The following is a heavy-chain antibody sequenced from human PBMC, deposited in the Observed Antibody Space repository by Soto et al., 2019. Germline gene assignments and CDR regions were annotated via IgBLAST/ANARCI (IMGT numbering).Heavy chain of an antibody. CDR1: GFTCDDYT. V-gene: IGHV3-9*01. Sequence: PRGALTRSCAASGFTCDDYTIRWVRQAPGEGLEWVSGISWNSGSIGYADSVKGRFTISRDNAKNSLYLQMNSLRAEDTALYYCAKDIGRGFDYYYYGMDVWRQGTTVTVSS. CDR3: AKDIGRGFDYYYYGMDV. CDR2: ISWNSGSI. D-gene: IGHD3-10*01. J-gene: IGHJ6*02.